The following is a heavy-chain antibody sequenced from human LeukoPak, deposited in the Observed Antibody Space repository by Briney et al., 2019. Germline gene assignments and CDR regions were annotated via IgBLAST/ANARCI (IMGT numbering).Heavy chain of an antibody. CDR3: ARHKRDSSGYVIDY. CDR1: GYSFIPYW. D-gene: IGHD3-22*01. Sequence: GESLKISCPASGYSFIPYWIGWVRQMPGKGLEWMGIIYPGDSDTRYSPSFEGQVTISTDKSIRTAYLQWRSLKASDTAMYYCARHKRDSSGYVIDYWGQGTLVTVSS. CDR2: IYPGDSDT. J-gene: IGHJ4*02. V-gene: IGHV5-51*01.